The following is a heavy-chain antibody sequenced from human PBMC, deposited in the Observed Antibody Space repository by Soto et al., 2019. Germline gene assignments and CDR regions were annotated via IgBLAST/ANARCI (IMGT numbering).Heavy chain of an antibody. CDR2: ISGSGGST. J-gene: IGHJ6*03. Sequence: GGSLRLSCAASGFTFSSYAMSWVRQAPGKGLEWVSAISGSGGSTYYADSVKGRFTISRDNSKNTLYLQMNSLRAEDTAVYYCARGVACWSGVLMVLYMDVWGKGTTVTVSS. CDR3: ARGVACWSGVLMVLYMDV. V-gene: IGHV3-23*01. D-gene: IGHD2-8*01. CDR1: GFTFSSYA.